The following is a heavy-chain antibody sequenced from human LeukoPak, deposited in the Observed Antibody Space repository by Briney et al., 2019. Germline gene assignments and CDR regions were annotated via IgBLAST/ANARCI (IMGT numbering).Heavy chain of an antibody. CDR1: GGSISSYY. V-gene: IGHV4-39*01. J-gene: IGHJ5*02. CDR2: IYYSGST. D-gene: IGHD3-22*01. CDR3: ARLGTYYYDSSGYT. Sequence: PSETLSLTCTVSGGSISSYYWGWIRQPPGKGLEWIGSIYYSGSTYYNPSLKSRVTISVDTSKNQFSLKLSSVTAADTAVYYCARLGTYYYDSSGYTWGQGTLVTVSS.